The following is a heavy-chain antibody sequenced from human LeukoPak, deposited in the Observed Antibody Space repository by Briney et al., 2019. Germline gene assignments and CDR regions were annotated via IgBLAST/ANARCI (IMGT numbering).Heavy chain of an antibody. V-gene: IGHV3-23*01. Sequence: GGSLRLSCAASGFSLSTYALSWVRQAPGKGLEWVSSISGGDGRTYYADPVKGRFSISRDNSKKTLYLQVNNLRTEDTAVYYCVAYDPLDFWGQGTLVTVSS. CDR3: VAYDPLDF. D-gene: IGHD3-22*01. J-gene: IGHJ4*02. CDR1: GFSLSTYA. CDR2: ISGGDGRT.